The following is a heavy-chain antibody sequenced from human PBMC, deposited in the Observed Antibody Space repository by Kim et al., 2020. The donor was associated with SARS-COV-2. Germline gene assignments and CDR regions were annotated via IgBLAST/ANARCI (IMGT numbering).Heavy chain of an antibody. CDR2: IWYDGSNK. CDR1: GFTFSSYA. CDR3: AKEGDSSGYYLLRAFDI. D-gene: IGHD3-22*01. J-gene: IGHJ3*02. Sequence: GGSLRLSCAASGFTFSSYAMHWVRQAPGKGLEWVAVIWYDGSNKYYADSVKGRFTISRDNSKNTLYLQMNSLRAEDTAVYYCAKEGDSSGYYLLRAFDIWGQGTMVTVSS. V-gene: IGHV3-33*06.